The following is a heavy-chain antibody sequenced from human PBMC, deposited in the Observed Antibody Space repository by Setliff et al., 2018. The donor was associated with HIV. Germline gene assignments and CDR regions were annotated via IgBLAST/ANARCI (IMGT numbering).Heavy chain of an antibody. Sequence: SETLSLTCTVSGGSISSSSHYWGWIRQPPGKGLEWVGSIYYSGSTYYNPSLKSRVTISLDTSKNQLSLKLSSVTAADTAVYYCASYYRVSGWYQEASWFFDLWGRGPLVTVS. V-gene: IGHV4-39*01. CDR1: GGSISSSSHY. D-gene: IGHD6-19*01. CDR3: ASYYRVSGWYQEASWFFDL. J-gene: IGHJ2*01. CDR2: IYYSGST.